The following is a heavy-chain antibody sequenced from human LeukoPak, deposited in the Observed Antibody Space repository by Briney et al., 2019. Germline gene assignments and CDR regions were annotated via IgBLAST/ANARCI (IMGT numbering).Heavy chain of an antibody. CDR1: GGSISSYY. D-gene: IGHD3-22*01. CDR3: ARGPYSYDSSGAFDI. Sequence: SETLSLTCTVSGGSISSYYWSWIRQPPGKGLEWIGYIYYSGSTNYNPSLKGRVTISVDTSKNQFSLKLSSVTAADTAVYFCARGPYSYDSSGAFDIWGQGTMVTVSS. CDR2: IYYSGST. J-gene: IGHJ3*02. V-gene: IGHV4-59*08.